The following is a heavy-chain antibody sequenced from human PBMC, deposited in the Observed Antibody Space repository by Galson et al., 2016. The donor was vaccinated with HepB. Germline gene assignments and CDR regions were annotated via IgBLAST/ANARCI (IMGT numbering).Heavy chain of an antibody. Sequence: SETLSLTCAVSNGSIISSNWWNWVRQPPGKGLEWIGEIYHSGSTNYNPSLTSRVTISIGKSRNQFSLRLTSVTAADTAVYYCAALVSSWSQLDYWGQGMLVTVSS. D-gene: IGHD6-13*01. V-gene: IGHV4-4*02. CDR2: IYHSGST. CDR1: NGSIISSNW. CDR3: AALVSSWSQLDY. J-gene: IGHJ4*02.